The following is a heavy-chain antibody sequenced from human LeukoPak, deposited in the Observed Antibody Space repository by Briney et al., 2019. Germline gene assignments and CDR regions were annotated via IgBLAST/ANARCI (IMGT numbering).Heavy chain of an antibody. CDR3: ATANYDFWSGYYGGYFDY. Sequence: GASVTVSYMVSGYTLTELSMHGVRQAPGKGGEGVGGFDPEDGETIYAQKFQGTVTMTADTSTDTAYMELSSLRSEDTAVYYCATANYDFWSGYYGGYFDYWGQGTLVTVSS. J-gene: IGHJ4*02. CDR1: GYTLTELS. D-gene: IGHD3-3*01. V-gene: IGHV1-24*01. CDR2: FDPEDGET.